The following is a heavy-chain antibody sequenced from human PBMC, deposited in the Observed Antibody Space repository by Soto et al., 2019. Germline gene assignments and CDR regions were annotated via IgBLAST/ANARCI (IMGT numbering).Heavy chain of an antibody. CDR1: GFTFSTYN. CDR2: ISSNSRYI. J-gene: IGHJ4*02. V-gene: IGHV3-21*06. D-gene: IGHD2-15*01. Sequence: PGGSLRLSCAASGFTFSTYNMNWVRQAPGKGLEWVSSISSNSRYIYYADAVKARFTISRDNAKNSLYLQMSSLRAEDMAVYYCARDHGYLNTVTPPDYWGQGTLVTVSS. CDR3: ARDHGYLNTVTPPDY.